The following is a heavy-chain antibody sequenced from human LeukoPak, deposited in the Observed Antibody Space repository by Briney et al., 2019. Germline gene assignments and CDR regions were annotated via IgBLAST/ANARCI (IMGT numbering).Heavy chain of an antibody. Sequence: GASVTDSCMASGYTFTRYGISWLRQAAGQGLEWMGWMSAYNGNTNYAQKLQGRVTMTTDTSTSTAYMELRSLRSDDTAVYYCARDDEYYYGSGSSNYFDYWGQGTLVTVSS. D-gene: IGHD3-10*01. CDR3: ARDDEYYYGSGSSNYFDY. J-gene: IGHJ4*02. V-gene: IGHV1-18*01. CDR2: MSAYNGNT. CDR1: GYTFTRYG.